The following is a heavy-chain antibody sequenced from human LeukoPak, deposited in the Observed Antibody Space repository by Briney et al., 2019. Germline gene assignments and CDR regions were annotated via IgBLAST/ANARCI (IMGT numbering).Heavy chain of an antibody. CDR1: GGSISSGGYN. Sequence: PSETLSLTCTVSGGSISSGGYNWSWIRQHPGKGLEWIGYIYYGGSTYYNPSLKSRVTISVDTSRNQFSLKLSSVTAADTAVYYCARSSSPLLGFDYWGQGTLVTVSS. CDR3: ARSSSPLLGFDY. J-gene: IGHJ4*02. V-gene: IGHV4-31*03. CDR2: IYYGGST.